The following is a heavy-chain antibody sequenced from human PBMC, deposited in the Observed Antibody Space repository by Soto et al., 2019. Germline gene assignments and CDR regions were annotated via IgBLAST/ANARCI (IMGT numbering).Heavy chain of an antibody. J-gene: IGHJ4*02. CDR3: AKAPTSMVYFDY. CDR1: GFTFSSYA. CDR2: ISGSGGST. V-gene: IGHV3-23*01. D-gene: IGHD5-18*01. Sequence: EVQLLESGGGLVQPGGSLRLSCAASGFTFSSYAMSWVRQAPGKGLEWVSAISGSGGSTYYADSVTGRFTISRDNSKNTLYRQITSLRDEDTAVYYCAKAPTSMVYFDYWGQGTLVTVSS.